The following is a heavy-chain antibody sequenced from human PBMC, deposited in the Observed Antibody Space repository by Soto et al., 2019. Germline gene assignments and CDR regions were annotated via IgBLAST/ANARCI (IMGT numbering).Heavy chain of an antibody. CDR2: ISGSGGST. D-gene: IGHD6-6*01. CDR3: AKAGIAARGSVWHYYYYYYMDV. Sequence: GGSLRLSCAASGFTFSSYAMSWVRQAPGKGLEWVSAISGSGGSTYYADSGKDRFTISIDNSKNTLYLQMNGLRAEATAVYYCAKAGIAARGSVWHYYYYYYMDVWGKGTTVTVSS. CDR1: GFTFSSYA. V-gene: IGHV3-23*01. J-gene: IGHJ6*03.